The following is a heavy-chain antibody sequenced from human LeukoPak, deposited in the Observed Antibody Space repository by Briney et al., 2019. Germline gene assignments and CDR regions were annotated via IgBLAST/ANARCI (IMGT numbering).Heavy chain of an antibody. D-gene: IGHD3-10*01. J-gene: IGHJ4*02. CDR2: ISGSGGNT. V-gene: IGHV3-23*01. Sequence: GGSLRLSCVASGFTFSSYAMSWVRQAPGKGLEWVSGISGSGGNTYYADSVKGRFTISRDNSKHTLFLQMSSLRAEDTAVYYCARGSGSFYIHWGQGTLVTVSS. CDR3: ARGSGSFYIH. CDR1: GFTFSSYA.